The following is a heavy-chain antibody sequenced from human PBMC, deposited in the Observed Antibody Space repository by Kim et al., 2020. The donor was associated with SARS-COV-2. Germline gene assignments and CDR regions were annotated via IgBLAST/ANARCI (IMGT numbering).Heavy chain of an antibody. Sequence: SETLSLICTVSGGSISSGYWSWIRQPAGKGLEWIGLIYSSGSTNYNPSLKSRVTMSVYTSKNQFSLKLSSVTAADTAAYYFVRVWALSSNDAFDIWGQGTMVTVSS. CDR3: VRVWALSSNDAFDI. J-gene: IGHJ3*02. CDR2: IYSSGST. V-gene: IGHV4-4*07. CDR1: GGSISSGY. D-gene: IGHD2-2*01.